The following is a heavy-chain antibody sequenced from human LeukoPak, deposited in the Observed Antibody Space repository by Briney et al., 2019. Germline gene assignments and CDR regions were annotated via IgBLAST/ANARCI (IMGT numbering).Heavy chain of an antibody. J-gene: IGHJ4*02. CDR3: ARRSRRQGAAGTVDYFDY. D-gene: IGHD6-13*01. Sequence: GSLRLSCAASGFTFSDYSMDWVRQPPGKGLEWIGEINHSGSTNYNPSLKSRVTISVDTSKNQFSLKLSSVTAADTAVYYCARRSRRQGAAGTVDYFDYWGQGTLVTVSS. V-gene: IGHV4-34*01. CDR2: INHSGST. CDR1: GFTFSDYS.